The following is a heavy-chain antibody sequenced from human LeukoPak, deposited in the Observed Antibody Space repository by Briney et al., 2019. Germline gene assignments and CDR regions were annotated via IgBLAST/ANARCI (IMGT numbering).Heavy chain of an antibody. V-gene: IGHV3-48*01. Sequence: GGSLRLSCAASGFTVSSNYMSWVRQAPGKGLEWVSYISSSSSTIYYADSVKGRFTISRDNAKNSLYLQMNSLRAEDTAVYYCARDRYCGGDCYSGQDYWGQGTLVTVSS. D-gene: IGHD2-21*02. CDR1: GFTVSSNY. J-gene: IGHJ4*02. CDR2: ISSSSSTI. CDR3: ARDRYCGGDCYSGQDY.